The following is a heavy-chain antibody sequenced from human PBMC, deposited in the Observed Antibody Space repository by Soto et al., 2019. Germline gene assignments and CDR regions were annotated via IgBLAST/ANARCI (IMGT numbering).Heavy chain of an antibody. J-gene: IGHJ3*02. Sequence: SETLSLTCTVSGGSISSSSYYWGWIRQPPGKGLEWIGSIYYSGSTYYNPSLKSRVTISVDTSKNQFSLKLSSVTAADTAVYYCARRGDIVVVVAATHDAFDIWGQGTMVTVSS. CDR3: ARRGDIVVVVAATHDAFDI. D-gene: IGHD2-15*01. V-gene: IGHV4-39*01. CDR1: GGSISSSSYY. CDR2: IYYSGST.